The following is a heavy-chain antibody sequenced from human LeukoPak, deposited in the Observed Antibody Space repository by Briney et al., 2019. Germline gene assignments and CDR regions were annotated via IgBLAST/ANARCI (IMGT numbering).Heavy chain of an antibody. D-gene: IGHD3-10*01. J-gene: IGHJ4*02. CDR1: GFTFSSYA. V-gene: IGHV3-23*01. Sequence: PGGSLRLSCAASGFTFSSYALSWVRQAPAKGLEWVSAISDSGGRTYYADSVKGRFTISRDNSKNTLFLQMSSLRAEDTAAYYCAKHYGSGTYYNYFDFWGQGTLVSVSS. CDR2: ISDSGGRT. CDR3: AKHYGSGTYYNYFDF.